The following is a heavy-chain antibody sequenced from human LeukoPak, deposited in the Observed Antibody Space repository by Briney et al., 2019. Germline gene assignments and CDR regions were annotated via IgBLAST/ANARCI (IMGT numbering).Heavy chain of an antibody. J-gene: IGHJ6*04. CDR3: ARGELVIKPYYYYGMDV. CDR2: IYYSGST. D-gene: IGHD3/OR15-3a*01. V-gene: IGHV4-30-4*01. Sequence: SQTLSLTCTVSGGSISSGDYYWSWIRQPPGKGLEWIGYIYYSGSTYYNPSLKSRVTISVDTSKNQFSLKLSSVTAADTAVYYCARGELVIKPYYYYGMDVWGKGTTVTVSP. CDR1: GGSISSGDYY.